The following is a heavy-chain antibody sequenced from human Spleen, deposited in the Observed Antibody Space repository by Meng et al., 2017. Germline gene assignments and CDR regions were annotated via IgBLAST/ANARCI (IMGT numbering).Heavy chain of an antibody. V-gene: IGHV3-7*01. D-gene: IGHD5-18*01. CDR2: IRQDGSEN. CDR1: GFTFSGYW. CDR3: ARDRTSAMVTFDY. Sequence: GESLKISCAASGFTFSGYWMTWARQAPGRGLEWVANIRQDGSENYYVDSVKGRFTISRDNAKNSLYLQMDNLRAEDTAVYYCARDRTSAMVTFDYWGQGTLVTVSS. J-gene: IGHJ4*02.